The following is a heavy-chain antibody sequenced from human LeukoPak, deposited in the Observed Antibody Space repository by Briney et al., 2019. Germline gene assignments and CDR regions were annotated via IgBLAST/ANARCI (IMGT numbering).Heavy chain of an antibody. CDR2: MNLNNGNT. D-gene: IGHD6-13*01. CDR3: ARVTAAGTWTFDI. V-gene: IGHV1-8*01. CDR1: GDTFTIND. Sequence: GASVKVSFKSSGDTFTINDINGVRPATGQGLEWMGLMNLNNGNTAYPQKFHVRVTMTMNTFISTAYIELTDLRSEDTAVYYCARVTAAGTWTFDIWGQGTTVTVSS. J-gene: IGHJ3*02.